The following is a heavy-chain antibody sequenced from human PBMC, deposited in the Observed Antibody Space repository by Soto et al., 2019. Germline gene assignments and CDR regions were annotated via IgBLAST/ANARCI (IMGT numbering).Heavy chain of an antibody. J-gene: IGHJ6*03. CDR3: VNVRGRAYHYYYMDV. CDR1: GFSFSTYG. CDR2: YGGSGGST. V-gene: IGHV3-23*01. D-gene: IGHD3-16*01. Sequence: DVQLLESGGGLAQRGGSLRLSCAASGFSFSTYGMTWVRQAPGKGLEWVSYGGSGGSTYYADSVKGRFTISRDNSKNTLDLQMNSLRAEDTAVYYCVNVRGRAYHYYYMDVWGNGTTVTVSS.